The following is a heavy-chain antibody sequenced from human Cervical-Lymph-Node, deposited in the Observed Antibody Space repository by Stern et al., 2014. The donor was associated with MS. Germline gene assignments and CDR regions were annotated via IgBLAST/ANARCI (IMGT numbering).Heavy chain of an antibody. Sequence: EVQLVESGGGLVKPGGSLRLSCAASGFTFNNAWMNWVRQAPGKGLEWVGRIKGKSDGGTADYSAPVQVRFTISRDDSRTTLYLQMNSLKTEDTAVYYCTARGYFFDNSGYYSFDYWGQGTLVTVSS. CDR3: TARGYFFDNSGYYSFDY. D-gene: IGHD3-22*01. J-gene: IGHJ4*02. V-gene: IGHV3-15*01. CDR2: IKGKSDGGTA. CDR1: GFTFNNAW.